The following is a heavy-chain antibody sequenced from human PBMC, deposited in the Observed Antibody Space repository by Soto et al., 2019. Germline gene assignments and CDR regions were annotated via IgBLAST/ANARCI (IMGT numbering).Heavy chain of an antibody. CDR3: ARVIDLVSPFPSFDY. CDR2: ISSSSSYI. D-gene: IGHD3-16*02. J-gene: IGHJ4*02. V-gene: IGHV3-21*01. CDR1: GFTFSSYT. Sequence: GRSLRLSSAPSGFTFSSYTMNWVRQAPGKGLEWVSSISSSSSYIYYADSVKGRFTISRDNAKNSLYLQRTSLRAEDTAVYYCARVIDLVSPFPSFDYWGQGSLVAL.